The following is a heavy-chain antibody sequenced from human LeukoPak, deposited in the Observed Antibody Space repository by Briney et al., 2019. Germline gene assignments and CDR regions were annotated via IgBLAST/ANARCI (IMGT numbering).Heavy chain of an antibody. D-gene: IGHD3-10*01. Sequence: SETLSLTCTVSGYSISSGYYWGWIRQPPGKGLEWIGSIYHSGSTYYNPSLKSRVTISVDTSKNQFSLKLSSVTAADTAVYYCARGARGTMVRGLMDVWGKGTTVTVSS. CDR1: GYSISSGYY. CDR2: IYHSGST. J-gene: IGHJ6*03. V-gene: IGHV4-38-2*02. CDR3: ARGARGTMVRGLMDV.